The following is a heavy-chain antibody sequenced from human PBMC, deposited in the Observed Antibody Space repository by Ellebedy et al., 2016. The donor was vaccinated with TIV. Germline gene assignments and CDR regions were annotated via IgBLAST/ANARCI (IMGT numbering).Heavy chain of an antibody. V-gene: IGHV3-33*01. D-gene: IGHD5-24*01. J-gene: IGHJ4*02. CDR2: IWYDGSNK. Sequence: GESLKISXAASGFTFSSYGMHWVRQAPGKGLEWVAVIWYDGSNKYYADSVKGRFTISRDNSKNTLYLQMSSLRAEDTAVYYCARGPRDGYNFLPDYWGQGTLVTVSS. CDR3: ARGPRDGYNFLPDY. CDR1: GFTFSSYG.